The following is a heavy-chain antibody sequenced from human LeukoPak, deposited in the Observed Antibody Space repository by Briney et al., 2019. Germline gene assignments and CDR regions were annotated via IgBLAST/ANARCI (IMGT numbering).Heavy chain of an antibody. CDR1: GFTFSSYA. J-gene: IGHJ4*02. D-gene: IGHD3-9*01. V-gene: IGHV3-23*01. CDR2: ISGSGGST. Sequence: GGSLRLSCAASGFTFSSYAMSWVRQAPGKGLEWVSAISGSGGSTYYADSVKGRFTISRDNSKNTLYLQMNSLRAEDTAVYYCAKDLTFDILTGYSTFDYWGQGTLVTVSS. CDR3: AKDLTFDILTGYSTFDY.